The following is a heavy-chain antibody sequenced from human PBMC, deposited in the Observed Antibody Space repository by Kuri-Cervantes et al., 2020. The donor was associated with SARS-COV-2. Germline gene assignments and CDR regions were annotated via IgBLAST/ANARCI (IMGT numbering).Heavy chain of an antibody. V-gene: IGHV3-30-3*01. Sequence: GGSLRLSCAASGFTFSSYAMHWVRQAPGEGLEWVAVISYDGSNKYYADSVKGRFTISRDNSKNTLYLQMNSLRAEDTAVYYCVKDVAFAGTTFDPWGQGTLVTVSS. CDR2: ISYDGSNK. J-gene: IGHJ5*02. CDR1: GFTFSSYA. D-gene: IGHD1-7*01. CDR3: VKDVAFAGTTFDP.